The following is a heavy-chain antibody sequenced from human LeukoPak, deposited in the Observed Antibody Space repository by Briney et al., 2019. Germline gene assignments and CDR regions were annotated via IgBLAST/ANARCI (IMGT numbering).Heavy chain of an antibody. J-gene: IGHJ4*02. Sequence: SETLSLTCTVSCRSITISFYWGWIRQSPGKGLEWIGYIYNIGCTKYNPSLKSRLTISVATSKNQFSLNLSSVTAAERAGYYCAIASVLLGADYWGQGTLVTVSS. V-gene: IGHV4-59*01. CDR2: IYNIGCT. CDR3: AIASVLLGADY. CDR1: CRSITISFY. D-gene: IGHD3-16*01.